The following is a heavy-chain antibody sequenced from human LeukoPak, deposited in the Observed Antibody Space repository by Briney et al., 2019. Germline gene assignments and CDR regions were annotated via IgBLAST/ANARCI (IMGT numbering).Heavy chain of an antibody. J-gene: IGHJ4*02. V-gene: IGHV3-23*01. CDR1: GFTFSSYG. CDR3: ARNTASHY. CDR2: INRSGGGT. Sequence: PGGSLRLSCAASGFTFSSYGMTWVRQAPGKGLEWVSTINRSGGGTYYADSVKGRFTISRDNSKNTLYLQMNSLRAEDTAVYYCARNTASHYWGQGTLVTVSS.